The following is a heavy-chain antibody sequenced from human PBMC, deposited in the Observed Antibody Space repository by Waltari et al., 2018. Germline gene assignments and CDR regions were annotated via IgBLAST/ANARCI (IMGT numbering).Heavy chain of an antibody. CDR2: INPNSGGT. CDR3: ARIGLLVVPAAKDYYYMDV. Sequence: QVQLVQSGAEVKKPGASVKVSCKASGYTFTGYYMHWVRQAPGQGLEWMGWINPNSGGTNYDQKFQGRVTMTRDTSISTAYMELSRLRSDDTAVYYCARIGLLVVPAAKDYYYMDVWGKGTTVTVSS. V-gene: IGHV1-2*02. J-gene: IGHJ6*03. D-gene: IGHD2-2*01. CDR1: GYTFTGYY.